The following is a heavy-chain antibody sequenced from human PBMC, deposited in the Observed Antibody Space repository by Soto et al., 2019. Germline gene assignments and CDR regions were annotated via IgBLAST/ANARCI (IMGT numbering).Heavy chain of an antibody. D-gene: IGHD2-8*01. CDR2: IDPSDSYT. CDR1: GYSFTSYW. Sequence: PGDSLKISFKGSGYSFTSYWISWVRQMPGKGLEWMGRIDPSDSYTNYSPSFQGHVTISADKSISTAYLQWSSLKASDTAMYYCARLGMVYAPNLDVWGQGTTVTVSS. J-gene: IGHJ6*02. CDR3: ARLGMVYAPNLDV. V-gene: IGHV5-10-1*01.